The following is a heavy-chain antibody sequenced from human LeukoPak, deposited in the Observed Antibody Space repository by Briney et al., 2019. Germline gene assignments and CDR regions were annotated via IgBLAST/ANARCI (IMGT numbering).Heavy chain of an antibody. V-gene: IGHV4-39*07. CDR1: GGSISSSSYY. CDR3: ARRSMTTVTTPFDY. CDR2: IYYSGST. Sequence: SETLSLTCTVSGGSISSSSYYWGWIRQPPGKGLEWIGSIYYSGSTYYNPSLKSRVTISEDTSKNQFSLKLSSVTAADTAVYYCARRSMTTVTTPFDYWGQGTLATVS. D-gene: IGHD4-17*01. J-gene: IGHJ4*02.